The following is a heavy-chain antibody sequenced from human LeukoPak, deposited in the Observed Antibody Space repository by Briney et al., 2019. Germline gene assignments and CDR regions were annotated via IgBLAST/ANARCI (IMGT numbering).Heavy chain of an antibody. D-gene: IGHD3-3*01. Sequence: ASVKVSCKASGYTFTSYGISGVRQAPGQGLEWMGWISAYNGNTNYAQKLQGRVTMTTDTSTSTAYMELRSLRSDDTAVYYCARSAYYDFWSGYYESYYYYGMDVWGQGTTVTVSS. CDR3: ARSAYYDFWSGYYESYYYYGMDV. V-gene: IGHV1-18*01. CDR1: GYTFTSYG. J-gene: IGHJ6*02. CDR2: ISAYNGNT.